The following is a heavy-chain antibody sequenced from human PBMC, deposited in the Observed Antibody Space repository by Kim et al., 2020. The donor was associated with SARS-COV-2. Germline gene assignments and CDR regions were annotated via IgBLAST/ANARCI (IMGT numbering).Heavy chain of an antibody. Sequence: ASVKVSCKASGYTFTSYYMHWVRQAPGQGLEWMGIINPSGGSTSYAQKFQGRVTMTRDTSTSTVYMELSSLRSEDTAVYYCARDLSVSGVGFLTIFGVVIVYGMDVWGQGTTVTVSS. V-gene: IGHV1-46*01. CDR1: GYTFTSYY. CDR2: INPSGGST. D-gene: IGHD3-3*01. CDR3: ARDLSVSGVGFLTIFGVVIVYGMDV. J-gene: IGHJ6*02.